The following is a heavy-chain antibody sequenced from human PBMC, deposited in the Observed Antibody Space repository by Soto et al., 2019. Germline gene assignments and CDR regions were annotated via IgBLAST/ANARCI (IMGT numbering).Heavy chain of an antibody. CDR1: GGSISSGDYY. CDR3: ARVRVLRFLEWLSGPFDP. D-gene: IGHD3-3*01. CDR2: IYYSGST. V-gene: IGHV4-30-4*01. J-gene: IGHJ5*02. Sequence: QVQLQESGPGLVKPSQTLSLTCTVSGGSISSGDYYWSWIRQPPGKGLEWIGYIYYSGSTYYNPSLKGRVTISVDTFKNPFSLKLSSVTAADTAVYYCARVRVLRFLEWLSGPFDPWGQGTLVTVSS.